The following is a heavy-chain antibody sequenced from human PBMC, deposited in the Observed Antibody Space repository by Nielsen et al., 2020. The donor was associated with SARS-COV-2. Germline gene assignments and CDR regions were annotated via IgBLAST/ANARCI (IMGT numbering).Heavy chain of an antibody. V-gene: IGHV3-53*01. J-gene: IGHJ4*02. CDR2: IYSGGST. D-gene: IGHD3-3*01. Sequence: GGSLRLSCAASGFTVSSNYMSWVRQAPGKGLEWVSVIYSGGSTYYADSVKGRFTISRDNSKNTLYLQMNSLRAEDTAVYYCARGPTEITIFGVVTNPLDYWGQGTLVTVSS. CDR1: GFTVSSNY. CDR3: ARGPTEITIFGVVTNPLDY.